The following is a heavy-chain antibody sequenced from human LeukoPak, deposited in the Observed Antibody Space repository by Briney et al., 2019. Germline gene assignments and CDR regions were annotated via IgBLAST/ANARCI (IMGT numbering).Heavy chain of an antibody. CDR1: GFTFSNAW. Sequence: GGSLRLSCAASGFTFSNAWMSWVRQAPGKGLEWVGRIRSKTDGGTTDYAAPVKGRFTISRDDSKNTLYLQMNSLTSEDTAVYYCAKEGTASKPSDLDHWGQGILVTVSS. CDR3: AKEGTASKPSDLDH. D-gene: IGHD1/OR15-1a*01. V-gene: IGHV3-15*01. CDR2: IRSKTDGGTT. J-gene: IGHJ4*02.